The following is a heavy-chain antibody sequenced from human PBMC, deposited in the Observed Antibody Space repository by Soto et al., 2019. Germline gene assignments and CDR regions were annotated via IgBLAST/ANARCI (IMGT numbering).Heavy chain of an antibody. CDR2: ISTYNGNT. CDR3: AKRAWRDSSGSSDY. V-gene: IGHV1-18*01. Sequence: ASVKVSFKASGYTFTSYAISWVRQAPGQGLEWMGWISTYNGNTNYAQKLQGRVTMTTDTSTSTAYMELRSLRAEDSAVYHCAKRAWRDSSGSSDYWGQGTLVTVSS. CDR1: GYTFTSYA. J-gene: IGHJ4*02. D-gene: IGHD3-10*01.